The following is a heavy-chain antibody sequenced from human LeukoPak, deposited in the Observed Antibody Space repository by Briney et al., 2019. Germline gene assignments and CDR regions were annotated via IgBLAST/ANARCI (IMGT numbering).Heavy chain of an antibody. CDR3: ARADCSGSTCYLRRSWFDP. D-gene: IGHD2-2*01. CDR1: GFTFSSID. CDR2: ISTSSRYI. Sequence: GGSLRLSCAASGFTFSSIDMHWVRQAPGKGLEWVSSISTSSRYIYYRDSVKGRFTISRDDAKNSLYLQMNSLRVEDTAVYYCARADCSGSTCYLRRSWFDPWGQRTLVTVSS. V-gene: IGHV3-21*01. J-gene: IGHJ5*02.